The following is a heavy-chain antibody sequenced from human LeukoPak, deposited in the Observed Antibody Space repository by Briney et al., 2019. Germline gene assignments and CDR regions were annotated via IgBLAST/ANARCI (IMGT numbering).Heavy chain of an antibody. J-gene: IGHJ4*02. Sequence: SETLSLTCTVSGGSMSRYYRSWIRQPPGKGLEWIGYMYYSGSTKYNPSLKSRVTISVDTSKNQFSLKLSSVTAADTAVYYCARSSTGSYFDYWGQGTLVTVSS. D-gene: IGHD3-3*02. V-gene: IGHV4-59*01. CDR3: ARSSTGSYFDY. CDR2: MYYSGST. CDR1: GGSMSRYY.